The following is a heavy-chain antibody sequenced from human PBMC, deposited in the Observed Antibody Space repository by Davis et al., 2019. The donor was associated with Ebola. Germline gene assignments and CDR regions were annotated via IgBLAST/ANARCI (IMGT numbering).Heavy chain of an antibody. Sequence: PSEPLSLTCTLSGASISRSDYYWGWIRQPPGQGLEWIGSIYYSGNAYYNPSLMSRVTISVDTSKNHFSLKLSSVTAADTAVYYCARGPYSSSILNWFDPWGQGTLVTVSS. CDR2: IYYSGNA. CDR3: ARGPYSSSILNWFDP. CDR1: GASISRSDYY. D-gene: IGHD6-13*01. J-gene: IGHJ5*02. V-gene: IGHV4-39*07.